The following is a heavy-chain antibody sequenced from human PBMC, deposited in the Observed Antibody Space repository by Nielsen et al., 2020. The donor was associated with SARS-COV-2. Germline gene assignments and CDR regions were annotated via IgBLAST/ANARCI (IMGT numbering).Heavy chain of an antibody. Sequence: GESLKISCAASGFTFDDYAMHWVRQAPGKGLEWVSLISGDGGSTYYADSVKGRFTISRDNAKNSLYLQMNSLRAEDTAVYYCARTRNSGYDFGGYYFDYWGQGTLVTVSS. CDR2: ISGDGGST. D-gene: IGHD5-12*01. CDR3: ARTRNSGYDFGGYYFDY. J-gene: IGHJ4*02. CDR1: GFTFDDYA. V-gene: IGHV3-43*02.